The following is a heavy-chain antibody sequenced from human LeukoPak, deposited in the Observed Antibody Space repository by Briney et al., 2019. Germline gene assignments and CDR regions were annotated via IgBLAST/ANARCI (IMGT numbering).Heavy chain of an antibody. CDR1: GGSISSSSYY. V-gene: IGHV4-39*02. D-gene: IGHD3-16*01. Sequence: PPETLSLTCTVSGGSISSSSYYWGWIRQPPGKGLEWIGNIHYSGSTYYTPSLKSRVTISVDTSKNQFSLKLSSVTAADTAVYYCAREGGIKDYWGQGTLVTVSS. CDR2: IHYSGST. CDR3: AREGGIKDY. J-gene: IGHJ4*02.